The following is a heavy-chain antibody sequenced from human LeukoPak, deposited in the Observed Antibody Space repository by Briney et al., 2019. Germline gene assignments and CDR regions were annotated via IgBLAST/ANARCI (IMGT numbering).Heavy chain of an antibody. D-gene: IGHD5-24*01. J-gene: IGHJ4*02. CDR1: GGSISSSIYY. CDR2: IYYSGST. CDR3: AGGWLPDKNDF. V-gene: IGHV4-39*07. Sequence: SETLSLTCTVSGGSISSSIYYWGWIRQPPGKGLEWIGNIYYSGSTYYNPSLKSRVTISVDTSKNQFSLRLTSVTAADTAVYYCAGGWLPDKNDFWGQGTLVTVSA.